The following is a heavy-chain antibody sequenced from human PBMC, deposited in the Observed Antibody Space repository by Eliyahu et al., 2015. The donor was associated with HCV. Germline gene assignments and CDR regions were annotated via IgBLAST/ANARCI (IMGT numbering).Heavy chain of an antibody. CDR1: GFXFSXYG. J-gene: IGHJ4*02. Sequence: QVQLVESGGGVVQPGRSLRLSCAASGFXFSXYGMHWVRQAPGKGLGWVAVIWYDGSNKYYADSVKGRFTISRDNSKNTLYLQMNSLRAEDTAVYYCARDRFLYYGSGSYSKSGLGYWGQGTLVTVSS. V-gene: IGHV3-33*01. CDR3: ARDRFLYYGSGSYSKSGLGY. CDR2: IWYDGSNK. D-gene: IGHD3-10*01.